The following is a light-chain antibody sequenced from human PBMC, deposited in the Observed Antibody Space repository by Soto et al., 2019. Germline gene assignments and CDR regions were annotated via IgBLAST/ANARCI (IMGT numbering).Light chain of an antibody. CDR2: DAS. Sequence: EIVLTQSPVTLSLSPGERATLSCRASQSVSTYLAWYQQKPGQAPRLLIYDASNRATGSPARFSGSGSGTDFTLTISSLEPEDFAVYYCQQRSNWSSLTFGGGTKVEVK. J-gene: IGKJ4*01. V-gene: IGKV3-11*01. CDR3: QQRSNWSSLT. CDR1: QSVSTY.